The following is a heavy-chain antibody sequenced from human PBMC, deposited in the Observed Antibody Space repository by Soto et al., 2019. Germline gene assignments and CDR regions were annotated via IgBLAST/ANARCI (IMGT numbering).Heavy chain of an antibody. D-gene: IGHD3-3*01. V-gene: IGHV6-1*01. CDR3: ARVPVSMIFGVVDYYYGMDV. Sequence: SQTLSLTCAISGDSVSSNSAAWNWIRQSPSRGLEWLGRTYYRSKWYNDYAVSVKGRITINPDTSKNQFSLQLNSVTPEDTAVYYCARVPVSMIFGVVDYYYGMDVWGQGTTVTVSS. CDR2: TYYRSKWYN. J-gene: IGHJ6*02. CDR1: GDSVSSNSAA.